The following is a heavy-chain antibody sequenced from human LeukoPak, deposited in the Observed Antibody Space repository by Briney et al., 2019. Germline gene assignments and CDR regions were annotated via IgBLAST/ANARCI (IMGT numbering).Heavy chain of an antibody. CDR2: ISSLSGTI. D-gene: IGHD6-19*01. J-gene: IGHJ4*02. CDR3: ARILSSGWGELGY. Sequence: GGSLRLSCAASGFTFSSYSMNWVRQAPGEGLEWVSYISSLSGTIYYADSVKGRFTISRDNAKNSVYLQMDSLRAEDTAVYYCARILSSGWGELGYWGQGTLVTVSS. V-gene: IGHV3-48*01. CDR1: GFTFSSYS.